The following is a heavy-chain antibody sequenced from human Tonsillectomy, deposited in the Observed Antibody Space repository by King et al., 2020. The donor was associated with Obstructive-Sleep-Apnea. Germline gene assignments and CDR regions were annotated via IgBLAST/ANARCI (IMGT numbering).Heavy chain of an antibody. V-gene: IGHV4-34*01. J-gene: IGHJ4*02. CDR1: GGSFSGYY. Sequence: VQLQQWGAGLLKPSETLSLTCAVYGGSFSGYYWSWIRQPPGKGLDWIGEINQSGSTNYNPSLKSRVTISVDTSKNQFSLKLSSVTAADTAVYYCARVRSITGTRFCDYWGQGTLVTVSS. CDR3: ARVRSITGTRFCDY. CDR2: INQSGST. D-gene: IGHD1-7*01.